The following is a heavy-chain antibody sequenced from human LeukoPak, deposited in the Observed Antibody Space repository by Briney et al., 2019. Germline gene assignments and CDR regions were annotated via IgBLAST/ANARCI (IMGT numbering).Heavy chain of an antibody. CDR2: IYHSGST. D-gene: IGHD2-15*01. CDR1: GYSISSGYY. V-gene: IGHV4-38-2*01. J-gene: IGHJ3*02. Sequence: SETLSLTCAVSGYSISSGYYWGWIRQPPGKGLEWIGSIYHSGSTYYNPSLKSRVTISVDTSKSQFSLKLSSVTAADTAVYYCASSYCSGGSCYSGVAFDIWGQGTMVTVSS. CDR3: ASSYCSGGSCYSGVAFDI.